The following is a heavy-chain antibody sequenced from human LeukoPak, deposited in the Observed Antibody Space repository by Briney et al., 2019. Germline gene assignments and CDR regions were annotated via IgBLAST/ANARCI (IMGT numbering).Heavy chain of an antibody. CDR2: IFYSGST. CDR3: ARLTIVVSGHSTGAPNWLDP. V-gene: IGHV4-39*01. D-gene: IGHD3-3*01. CDR1: GGSISRGSYY. J-gene: IGHJ5*02. Sequence: SETLSLTCTVSGGSISRGSYYWGWILQPPGKGLGWIGCIFYSGSTYYNPSLKRRVTISVDTSKNPFSLRLRSVTAADQAVYYCARLTIVVSGHSTGAPNWLDPWGQGTLVTVSS.